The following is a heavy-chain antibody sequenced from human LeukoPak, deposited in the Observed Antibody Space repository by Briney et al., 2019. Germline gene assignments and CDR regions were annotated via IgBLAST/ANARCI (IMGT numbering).Heavy chain of an antibody. D-gene: IGHD3-22*01. CDR1: GFTVSDNY. Sequence: GGSLRLSCAASGFTVSDNYMNWVRQAPGKGLEWMAFIQYEHGTDKFYADSVRGRFTISRDNSKNTLYLQMNSLRAEDTAVYYCARAYYYDSSGLYWGQGTLVTVSS. CDR2: IQYEHGTDK. CDR3: ARAYYYDSSGLY. J-gene: IGHJ4*02. V-gene: IGHV3-30*02.